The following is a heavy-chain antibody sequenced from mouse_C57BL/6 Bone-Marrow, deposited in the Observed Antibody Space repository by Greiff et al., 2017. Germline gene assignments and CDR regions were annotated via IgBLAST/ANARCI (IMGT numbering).Heavy chain of an antibody. Sequence: VQLQQSGAELARPGASVKLSCKASGYTFTSYGISWVKQRTGQGLEWIGEIYPRSGNTYYNEKFKGKATLTADKSSSTAYMELRSLTSEDSAVYFCARRKGFAYWGQGTLVTVSA. CDR1: GYTFTSYG. V-gene: IGHV1-81*01. J-gene: IGHJ3*01. CDR2: IYPRSGNT. CDR3: ARRKGFAY.